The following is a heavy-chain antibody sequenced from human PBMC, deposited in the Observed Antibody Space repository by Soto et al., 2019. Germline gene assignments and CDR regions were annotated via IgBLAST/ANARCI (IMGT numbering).Heavy chain of an antibody. J-gene: IGHJ4*02. V-gene: IGHV3-43*01. CDR2: ISWDGGST. D-gene: IGHD3-9*01. Sequence: PGGSLRLSCAASGFGFSTHALSWVRQAPGKGLEWVSLISWDGGSTYYADSVKGRFTISRDNSKNSLYLQMNSLRTEDTALYYCAKAPTYYDILTGLDYWGQGTLVTVSS. CDR1: GFGFSTHA. CDR3: AKAPTYYDILTGLDY.